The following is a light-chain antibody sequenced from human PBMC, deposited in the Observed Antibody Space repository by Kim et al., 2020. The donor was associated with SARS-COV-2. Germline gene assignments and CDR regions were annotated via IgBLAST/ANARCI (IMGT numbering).Light chain of an antibody. CDR1: NIGGKT. CDR2: YDG. J-gene: IGLJ2*01. CDR3: QVWDSSSDQVL. V-gene: IGLV3-21*01. Sequence: PGHTARITCGGNNIGGKTVHWYQQRPGQAPVLVIRYDGDRPSGIPERFSGSKSGNTATLTISRVAAGDEADYYCQVWDSSSDQVLFGGGTKLTVL.